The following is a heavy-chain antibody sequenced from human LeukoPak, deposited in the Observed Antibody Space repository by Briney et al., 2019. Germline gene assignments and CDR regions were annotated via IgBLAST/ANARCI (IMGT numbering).Heavy chain of an antibody. J-gene: IGHJ4*02. Sequence: PGGSLRLSCAASGFTFSSYSMNWVRQAPGKGLEWVSSIGGRNGYIYYANSVKGRFTISRDKAKNSLYLQMDGLRAEDTAVYYCARTAIGYSDSSGYYFDYWGQGTLVTVSS. V-gene: IGHV3-21*01. CDR3: ARTAIGYSDSSGYYFDY. CDR2: IGGRNGYI. D-gene: IGHD3-22*01. CDR1: GFTFSSYS.